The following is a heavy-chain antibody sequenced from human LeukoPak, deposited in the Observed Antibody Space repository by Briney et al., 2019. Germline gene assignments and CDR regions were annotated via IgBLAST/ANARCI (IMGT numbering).Heavy chain of an antibody. Sequence: GGSLRLSCVASGFTFSSNSMSWVRQAPGKGLEWVSAISGSGGSTYYADSVKGRFTISRDNSKNTLYLQMNSLRAEDTAVYYCAKDGSYYDSSGYLDYWGQGTLVTVSS. CDR1: GFTFSSNS. D-gene: IGHD3-22*01. CDR2: ISGSGGST. J-gene: IGHJ4*02. CDR3: AKDGSYYDSSGYLDY. V-gene: IGHV3-23*01.